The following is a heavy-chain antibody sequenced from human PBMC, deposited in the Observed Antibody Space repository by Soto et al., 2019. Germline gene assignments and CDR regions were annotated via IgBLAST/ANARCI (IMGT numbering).Heavy chain of an antibody. J-gene: IGHJ4*02. CDR2: IYWDDDK. CDR1: GFSLSTSVVG. Sequence: QITLKESGPTLVKPTQTLTLTCTFSGFSLSTSVVGVGWIRQPPGKALEWLALIYWDDDKRYSPSLKSRLTITKDTSKNQVVLKMTNMDPVDTATYYCAHGHVPYDGGDSIPFDYWGQGTLVTVSS. V-gene: IGHV2-5*02. D-gene: IGHD2-21*02. CDR3: AHGHVPYDGGDSIPFDY.